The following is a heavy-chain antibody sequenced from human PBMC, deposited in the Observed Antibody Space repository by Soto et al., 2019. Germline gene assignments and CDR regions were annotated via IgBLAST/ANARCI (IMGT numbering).Heavy chain of an antibody. D-gene: IGHD3-22*01. CDR1: GFTFDDYT. Sequence: GGSLRLSCAASGFTFDDYTMHWVRQAPGKGLEWVSLISWDGGSTYYADSVKGRFTISRDNSKNSLYLQMNSLRTEDTALYYCAKAMEGGSSGYYRHLRHEYYFDYWGQGTLVTVSS. J-gene: IGHJ4*02. CDR3: AKAMEGGSSGYYRHLRHEYYFDY. CDR2: ISWDGGST. V-gene: IGHV3-43*01.